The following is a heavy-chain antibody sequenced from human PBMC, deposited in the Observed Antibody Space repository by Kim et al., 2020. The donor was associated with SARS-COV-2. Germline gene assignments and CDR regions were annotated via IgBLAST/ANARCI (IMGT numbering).Heavy chain of an antibody. D-gene: IGHD2-15*01. CDR1: GGTFSSYA. CDR2: IIPIFGTA. Sequence: SVKVSCKASGGTFSSYAISWVRQAPGQGLEWMGGIIPIFGTANYAQKFQGRVTITADESTSTAYMELSSLRSEDTAVYYCARYSGYCSGGSCYYTWVYWGQGTLVTVSS. J-gene: IGHJ4*02. V-gene: IGHV1-69*13. CDR3: ARYSGYCSGGSCYYTWVY.